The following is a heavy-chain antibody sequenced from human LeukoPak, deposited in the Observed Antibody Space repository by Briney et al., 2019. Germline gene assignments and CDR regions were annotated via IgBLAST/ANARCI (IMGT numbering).Heavy chain of an antibody. CDR3: VRSEITTAGNDAFDI. CDR2: INPSGGST. Sequence: EASVKVSCKASGYIFTNYYIHWVRQAPGQGPEWMGMINPSGGSTDYTQNFQGRVTMTRDTSTSTVYMELSSLRSEDTAVYYCVRSEITTAGNDAFDIWGQGTMVTVSS. J-gene: IGHJ3*02. V-gene: IGHV1-46*01. CDR1: GYIFTNYY. D-gene: IGHD6-13*01.